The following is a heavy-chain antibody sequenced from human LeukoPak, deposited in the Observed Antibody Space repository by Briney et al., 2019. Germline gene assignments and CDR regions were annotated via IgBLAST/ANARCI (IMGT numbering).Heavy chain of an antibody. Sequence: AGGSLRLSCAASGFTFSSYSMNWVRQAPGKGLEWVSSIGSSSSYIYYADSVKGRFTISRDNAKNSLYLQMNSLRAEDTAVYYCARDKRYFDWLLPPDAFDIWGQGTMVTVSS. V-gene: IGHV3-21*01. CDR2: IGSSSSYI. J-gene: IGHJ3*02. CDR3: ARDKRYFDWLLPPDAFDI. D-gene: IGHD3-9*01. CDR1: GFTFSSYS.